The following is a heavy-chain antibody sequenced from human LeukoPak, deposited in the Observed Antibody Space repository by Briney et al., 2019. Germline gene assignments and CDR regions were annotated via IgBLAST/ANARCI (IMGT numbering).Heavy chain of an antibody. CDR2: VYYSGST. CDR3: ARGKEDIVLISMDV. J-gene: IGHJ6*03. CDR1: GGSISSYY. D-gene: IGHD2-8*01. Sequence: PSETLSLTCTVSGGSISSYYWSWIRQPPGKGLEWIGYVYYSGSTNYNPSLKSRVTISVDTSKNQLSLKLSSVTAADTAVYYCARGKEDIVLISMDVWGKGTTVTVSS. V-gene: IGHV4-59*01.